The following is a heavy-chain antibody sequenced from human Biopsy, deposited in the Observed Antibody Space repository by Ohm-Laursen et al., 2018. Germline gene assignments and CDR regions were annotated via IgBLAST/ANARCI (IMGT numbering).Heavy chain of an antibody. Sequence: SSVKVSCKASGYSFTSYYMHWVRQAPGQGLEWMGMINPSGSTTSYPQIFQGRVTMTRDTSKSTVYMELSSLRSADTAVYFCARNTGWYGDLYYFGYWGQGTLVTVSS. CDR2: INPSGSTT. J-gene: IGHJ4*02. D-gene: IGHD6-19*01. CDR3: ARNTGWYGDLYYFGY. CDR1: GYSFTSYY. V-gene: IGHV1-46*01.